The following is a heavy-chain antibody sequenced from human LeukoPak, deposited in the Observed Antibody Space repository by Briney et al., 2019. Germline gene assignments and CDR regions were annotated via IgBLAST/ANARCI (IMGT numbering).Heavy chain of an antibody. D-gene: IGHD6-6*01. CDR2: IYTSGST. CDR1: GGPISDYY. J-gene: IGHJ6*03. CDR3: ARTSSSSPFYYYYYMDV. V-gene: IGHV4-4*09. Sequence: SETLSLTCTVSGGPISDYYWTWIRQPPGKGLEWIGYIYTSGSTNYNPSLKSRVTISVDTSKNQFSLKLSSVTAADTAVYYCARTSSSSPFYYYYYMDVWGKGTTVTVSS.